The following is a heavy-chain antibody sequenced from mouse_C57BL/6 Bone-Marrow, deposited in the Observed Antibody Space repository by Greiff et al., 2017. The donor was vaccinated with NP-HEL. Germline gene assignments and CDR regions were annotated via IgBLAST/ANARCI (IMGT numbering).Heavy chain of an antibody. Sequence: EVQGVESGPELVKPGASVKISCKASGYTFTDYYMNWVKQSHGKSLEWIGDINPNNGGTSYNQKFKGKATLTVDKSSSTAYMELRSLTSEDSAVYYCAVITTDYFDYWGQGTTLTVSS. D-gene: IGHD1-1*01. J-gene: IGHJ2*01. CDR3: AVITTDYFDY. CDR1: GYTFTDYY. CDR2: INPNNGGT. V-gene: IGHV1-26*01.